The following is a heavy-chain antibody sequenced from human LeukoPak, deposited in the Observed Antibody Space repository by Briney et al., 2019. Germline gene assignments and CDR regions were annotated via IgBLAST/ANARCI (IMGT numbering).Heavy chain of an antibody. Sequence: PGRSLRLSCAASGFTFDDYAMHWVRQAPGKGLEWVSGISWNSGSIGYADSVKGRFTISRDNAKNSLYLQMNSLRAEDTALYYCALAYYGMDVWGQGTTVTVSS. V-gene: IGHV3-9*01. J-gene: IGHJ6*02. CDR2: ISWNSGSI. CDR3: ALAYYGMDV. CDR1: GFTFDDYA.